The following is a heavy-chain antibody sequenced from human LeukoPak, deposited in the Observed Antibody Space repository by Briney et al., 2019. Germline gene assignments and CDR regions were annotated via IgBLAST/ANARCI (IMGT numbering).Heavy chain of an antibody. CDR3: AKRGSGSGYYFDY. J-gene: IGHJ4*02. CDR1: GFTFSSYA. V-gene: IGHV3-23*01. Sequence: GGSLRLSCAASGFTFSSYAMSWVRQAPGKGLEWVSAIGGSGGSTYYADSVKGRFTISRDNSKNTLYLQMDSLRAEDTAVYYCAKRGSGSGYYFDYWGQGTLVTVSS. CDR2: IGGSGGST. D-gene: IGHD6-19*01.